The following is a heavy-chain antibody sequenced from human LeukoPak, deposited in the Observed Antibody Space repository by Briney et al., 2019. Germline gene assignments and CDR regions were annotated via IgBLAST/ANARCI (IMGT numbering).Heavy chain of an antibody. V-gene: IGHV1-18*01. CDR1: GYTFTSYG. CDR3: ARAEIVVVPAAIRTFDY. J-gene: IGHJ4*02. D-gene: IGHD2-2*02. CDR2: ISAYNGNT. Sequence: ASVKGSCKASGYTFTSYGISWVRQAPGQGLEWMGWISAYNGNTNYAQKLQGRVTMTTDTSTSTAYMELRSLRSDDTAVYYCARAEIVVVPAAIRTFDYWGQGTLVTVSS.